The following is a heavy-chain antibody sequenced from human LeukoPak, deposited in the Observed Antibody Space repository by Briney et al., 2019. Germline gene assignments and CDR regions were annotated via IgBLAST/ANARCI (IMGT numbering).Heavy chain of an antibody. V-gene: IGHV3-23*01. J-gene: IGHJ4*02. CDR2: ISGSGGST. Sequence: GGSLRLSRAASGFTFSSYAMSWVRQAPGKGLEWVSAISGSGGSTYYADSVKGRFTISRDNSKNTLYLQMNSLRAEDTAVYYCAKEWIPAYCGGDCRGWYFDYWGQGTLVTVSS. D-gene: IGHD2-21*02. CDR1: GFTFSSYA. CDR3: AKEWIPAYCGGDCRGWYFDY.